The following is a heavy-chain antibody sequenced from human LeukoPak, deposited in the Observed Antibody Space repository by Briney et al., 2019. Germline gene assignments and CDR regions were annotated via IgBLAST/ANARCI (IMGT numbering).Heavy chain of an antibody. CDR3: AKNPDYDFWSGYVDY. V-gene: IGHV3-33*06. Sequence: TGGSLRLSCAASGFTFSSYGMHWARQAPGKGLEWVAVIWYDGSNKYYADSVKGRFTISRDNSKNTLYLQMNSLRAEDTAVYYCAKNPDYDFWSGYVDYWGQGTLVTVSS. J-gene: IGHJ4*02. CDR2: IWYDGSNK. D-gene: IGHD3-3*01. CDR1: GFTFSSYG.